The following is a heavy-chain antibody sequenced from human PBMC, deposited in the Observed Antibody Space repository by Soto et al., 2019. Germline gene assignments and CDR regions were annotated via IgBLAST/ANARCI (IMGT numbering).Heavy chain of an antibody. CDR3: ATARGGPGGYGL. J-gene: IGHJ4*02. CDR1: GFTFSSYA. CDR2: ISGSGGST. V-gene: IGHV3-23*01. Sequence: EVQLLESAGGLVQPGGSLRLSCAASGFTFSSYAMSWVRQAPGKGLEWVSAISGSGGSTYYADSVKGRFTISRDNSKNTLYLQMNSLRAEDTAVYYCATARGGPGGYGLWGQGTLVTVSS. D-gene: IGHD3-16*01.